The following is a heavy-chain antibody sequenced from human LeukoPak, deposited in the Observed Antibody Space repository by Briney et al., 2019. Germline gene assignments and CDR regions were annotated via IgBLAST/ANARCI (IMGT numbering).Heavy chain of an antibody. CDR2: ISSSSSTI. Sequence: GGSLRLSCAASGFTFSSYSMNWVRQAPGKGLEWVSYISSSSSTIYYADSVKGRFTISRDNAKNSLYLQMNSLRAEDTAVYYCARDSYYYDSSGHEELEAFDYWGQGTLVTVSS. J-gene: IGHJ4*02. V-gene: IGHV3-48*01. CDR3: ARDSYYYDSSGHEELEAFDY. D-gene: IGHD3-22*01. CDR1: GFTFSSYS.